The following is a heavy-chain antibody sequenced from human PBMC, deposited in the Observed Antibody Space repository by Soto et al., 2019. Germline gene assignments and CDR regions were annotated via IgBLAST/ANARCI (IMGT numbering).Heavy chain of an antibody. CDR2: IWYDGSNK. CDR3: ARGIGRSDWQYFDY. Sequence: GGSLRLSCAASGFTFSSYSMNWVRQAPGKGLEWVAVIWYDGSNKYYADPVRGRFTISRDNSKNTLYLQMSSLRAEDTAVYYCARGIGRSDWQYFDYWGQGTLVTVSS. CDR1: GFTFSSYS. J-gene: IGHJ4*02. D-gene: IGHD3-9*01. V-gene: IGHV3-33*08.